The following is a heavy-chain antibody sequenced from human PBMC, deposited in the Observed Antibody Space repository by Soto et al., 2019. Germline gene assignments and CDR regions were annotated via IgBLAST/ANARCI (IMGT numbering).Heavy chain of an antibody. CDR2: VYHTGDT. D-gene: IGHD2-21*02. CDR1: GGTVASSHW. CDR3: AREIVTAGGNNYFDP. J-gene: IGHJ5*02. Sequence: SETLSLTCGVSGGTVASSHWWSWVRQSPSRGLEWIGNVYHTGDTNFNPSLQSRVTFSVDKSNNQFSLRLTSLTAADTAVYFCAREIVTAGGNNYFDPWGPGTLVTVSS. V-gene: IGHV4-4*02.